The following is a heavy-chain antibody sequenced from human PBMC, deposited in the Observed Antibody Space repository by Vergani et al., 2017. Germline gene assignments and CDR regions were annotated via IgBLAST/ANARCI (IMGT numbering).Heavy chain of an antibody. CDR3: ARISAGITIFGVVTNARFDY. J-gene: IGHJ4*02. D-gene: IGHD3-3*01. V-gene: IGHV4-39*07. CDR2: VSNSGST. CDR1: GDSISSSAYY. Sequence: QLQLQESGPGLVKPSETLSLTCTVSGDSISSSAYYWGWVRQPPGKGLEWIGSVSNSGSTYYHPSLKSRVTISVDTSKNQFSLKLSSVTAADTAVYYCARISAGITIFGVVTNARFDYWGQGTLVTVSS.